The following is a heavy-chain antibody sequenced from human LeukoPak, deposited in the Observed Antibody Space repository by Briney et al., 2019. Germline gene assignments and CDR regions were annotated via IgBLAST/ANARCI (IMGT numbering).Heavy chain of an antibody. CDR3: ARAMTTVTAGTNDAFDI. J-gene: IGHJ3*02. CDR1: GFTFSSYA. CDR2: ISGSGGST. V-gene: IGHV3-23*01. D-gene: IGHD4-17*01. Sequence: PGGSLRLSCAASGFTFSSYAMSWVRQAPGKGLEWVSAISGSGGSTYYADSVKGRFTISRDNSKNTLYLQMNSLRAEDTAVYYCARAMTTVTAGTNDAFDIWGQGTMVTVSS.